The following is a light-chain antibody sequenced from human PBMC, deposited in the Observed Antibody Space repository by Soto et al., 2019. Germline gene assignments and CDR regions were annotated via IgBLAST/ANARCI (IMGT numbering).Light chain of an antibody. J-gene: IGKJ1*01. CDR2: STS. CDR3: LQDYSYPRT. CDR1: QAIRTE. V-gene: IGKV1-6*01. Sequence: AIQMTQSPSSLSASVGDRVIITCRASQAIRTELGWYQQRPGKAPKLLIYSTSNLQSGVPSRFSGSGSRTNFTLTINGLQPEDFATYYCLQDYSYPRTFGQGTKVDVK.